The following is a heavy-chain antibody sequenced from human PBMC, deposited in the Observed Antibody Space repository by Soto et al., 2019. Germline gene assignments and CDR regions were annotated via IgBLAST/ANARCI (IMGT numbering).Heavy chain of an antibody. Sequence: PSETLSLTCAVYGGSFSGYYWSWIRQPPGKGLEWIGEINHSGSTNYNPSLKSRVTISIDVSKNQFSMNLTSVTAADTAVYYCARRRGTSWSIDLWGQGTLVTVSS. D-gene: IGHD6-13*01. V-gene: IGHV4-34*01. CDR1: GGSFSGYY. CDR2: INHSGST. J-gene: IGHJ5*02. CDR3: ARRRGTSWSIDL.